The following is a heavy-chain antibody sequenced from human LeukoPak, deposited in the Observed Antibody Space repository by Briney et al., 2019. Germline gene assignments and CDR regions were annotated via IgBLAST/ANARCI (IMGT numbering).Heavy chain of an antibody. D-gene: IGHD2-2*02. CDR2: IYYSGGT. CDR3: ATRQYCRSTSCYNLGWFDP. J-gene: IGHJ5*02. CDR1: GGSISSSSYY. V-gene: IGHV4-39*01. Sequence: SETLSLTCTVSGGSISSSSYYWGWIRQPPGKGLEWIGSIYYSGGTYYNPSLKSRVTISVDTSKNQFSLKLSSVTAADTAVYYCATRQYCRSTSCYNLGWFDPWGQGTLVTVSS.